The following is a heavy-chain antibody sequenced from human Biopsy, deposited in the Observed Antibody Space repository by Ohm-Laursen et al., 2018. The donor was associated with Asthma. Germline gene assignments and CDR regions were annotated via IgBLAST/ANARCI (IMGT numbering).Heavy chain of an antibody. CDR1: GASIRGSGSY. V-gene: IGHV4-39*01. Sequence: TLSLTCSVSGASIRGSGSYWAWIRQAPGKGPEWIGTTHYSGSTFYKPSLRSRLTMSLDTSTNQFSLRLRSVTATDTAVYYCASPVNRAFGGYEWAAVFDYWGQGILVTASS. J-gene: IGHJ4*02. CDR3: ASPVNRAFGGYEWAAVFDY. CDR2: THYSGST. D-gene: IGHD5-12*01.